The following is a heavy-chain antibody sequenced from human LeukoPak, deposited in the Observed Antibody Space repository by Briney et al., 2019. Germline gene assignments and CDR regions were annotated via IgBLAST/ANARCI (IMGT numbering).Heavy chain of an antibody. D-gene: IGHD5-12*01. CDR1: GFTFSSYA. CDR3: AKVSGGYDSSLFDY. CDR2: ISGSGGST. Sequence: GGSLRLSCAASGFTFSSYAMSWVRQAPGKGLEWVSAISGSGGSTYCADSVKGRFTISRDNSKNTLYLQMNSLRAEDTAVYYCAKVSGGYDSSLFDYWGQGTLVTVSS. V-gene: IGHV3-23*01. J-gene: IGHJ4*02.